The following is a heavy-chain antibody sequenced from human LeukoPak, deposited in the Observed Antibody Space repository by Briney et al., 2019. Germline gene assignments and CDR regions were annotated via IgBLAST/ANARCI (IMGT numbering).Heavy chain of an antibody. J-gene: IGHJ4*02. Sequence: GGSLRLSCAASGFTFSSYSMNWVRQAPGKGLEWVSSISSSSSYIYYADSVKGRFTISRDNAKNSLYLQMNSLRAEDTAVYYCAREGLRFPSGFDYWGQGTLVTVSS. V-gene: IGHV3-21*01. CDR1: GFTFSSYS. CDR2: ISSSSSYI. D-gene: IGHD5-12*01. CDR3: AREGLRFPSGFDY.